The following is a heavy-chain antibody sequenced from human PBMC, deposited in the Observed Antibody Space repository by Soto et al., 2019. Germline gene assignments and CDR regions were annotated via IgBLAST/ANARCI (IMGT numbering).Heavy chain of an antibody. Sequence: ASVKVSGKASGYTFTGYYMHWVRQAPGQGLEWMGWINPNSGGTNYAQKFQGRVTMTRDTSISTAYMELSRLRSDDTAVYYCARDVTVVTPRVYYYGMDVWGQGTTVTVSS. D-gene: IGHD2-21*02. CDR3: ARDVTVVTPRVYYYGMDV. V-gene: IGHV1-2*02. J-gene: IGHJ6*02. CDR2: INPNSGGT. CDR1: GYTFTGYY.